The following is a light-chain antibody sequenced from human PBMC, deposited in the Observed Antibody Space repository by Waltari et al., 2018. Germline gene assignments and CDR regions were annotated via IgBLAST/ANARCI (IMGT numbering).Light chain of an antibody. CDR1: QSVGGN. CDR3: QQYNDWPPWT. V-gene: IGKV3-15*01. Sequence: VMTQSPVSLSVSPGDRVTLSCRASQSVGGNVAWYQQKPGQAPRLLISAAYTRATDVPGRFSGSGSGTEFSLTITSVQSEDSALYFCQQYNDWPPWTFGQGTKVEIK. J-gene: IGKJ1*01. CDR2: AAY.